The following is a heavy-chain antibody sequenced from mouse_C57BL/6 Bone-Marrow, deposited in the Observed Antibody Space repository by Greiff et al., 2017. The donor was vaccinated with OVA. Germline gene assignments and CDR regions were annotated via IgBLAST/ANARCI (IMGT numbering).Heavy chain of an antibody. CDR1: GFTFSDYG. V-gene: IGHV5-17*01. CDR2: ISSGSSTI. Sequence: EVQVVESGGGLVKPGGSLKLSCAASGFTFSDYGMHWVRQAPEKGLEWVAYISSGSSTIYYADTVKGRFTISRDNATNTLFLQMTSLRSEDTAMYYCASRYYGSLDYWGQGTTLTVSS. D-gene: IGHD1-1*01. J-gene: IGHJ2*01. CDR3: ASRYYGSLDY.